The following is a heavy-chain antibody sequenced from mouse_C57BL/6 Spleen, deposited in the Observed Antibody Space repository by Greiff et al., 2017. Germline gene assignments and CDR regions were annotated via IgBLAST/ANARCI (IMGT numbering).Heavy chain of an antibody. CDR1: GYTFTSYW. J-gene: IGHJ3*01. V-gene: IGHV1-52*01. Sequence: QVQLQQPGAELVRPGSSVKLSCKASGYTFTSYWMHWVKQRPIQGLEWIGNIDPSDSETHYNQKFKDKATLTVDKSSSTAYMQLSSLTSEDSAVYYCARGCYYGSSYVGFAYWGQGTLVTVSA. CDR2: IDPSDSET. CDR3: ARGCYYGSSYVGFAY. D-gene: IGHD1-1*01.